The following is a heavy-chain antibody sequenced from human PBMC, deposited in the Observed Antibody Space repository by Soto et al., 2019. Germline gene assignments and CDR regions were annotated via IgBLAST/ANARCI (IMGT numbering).Heavy chain of an antibody. D-gene: IGHD6-25*01. CDR3: AKQPLKVPLRFDY. Sequence: EVQLLESGGGLVQPGGSMRLSCAASGFTFSTYAMAWVRQAPGKGLEWVSRLSSSSGRTFYADSVTGRFTISRDNSENTLSLQRNSLRAEDTAVYYCAKQPLKVPLRFDYWGQVTLVTVSS. CDR1: GFTFSTYA. J-gene: IGHJ4*02. V-gene: IGHV3-23*01. CDR2: LSSSSGRT.